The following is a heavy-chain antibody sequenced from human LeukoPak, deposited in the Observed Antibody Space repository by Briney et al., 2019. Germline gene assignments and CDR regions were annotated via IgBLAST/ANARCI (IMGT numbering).Heavy chain of an antibody. CDR1: GYSFTSYW. CDR2: IYPGDSDT. D-gene: IGHD3-10*01. CDR3: ARIFGEPYYYMDV. Sequence: GESLKISCKGSGYSFTSYWIGWVRQMPGKGLEWVGIIYPGDSDTRYSPSFQGQVTISAEKSISTAYLQWSSLKASDTAMYYCARIFGEPYYYMDVWGKGTTVTISS. J-gene: IGHJ6*03. V-gene: IGHV5-51*01.